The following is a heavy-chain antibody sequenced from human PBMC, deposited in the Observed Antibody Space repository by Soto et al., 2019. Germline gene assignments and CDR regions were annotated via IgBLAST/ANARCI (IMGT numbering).Heavy chain of an antibody. V-gene: IGHV3-7*03. J-gene: IGHJ4*02. Sequence: GGSLRLSCAASGFSFSSYWMSWVRQAPGKGLEWVATIKQDESEKYYVASVKGRFTVSRDNAENSLYLQMNSLRAEHTAVYYCARGDYFDRRFDYWGQGTLVTVSS. CDR2: IKQDESEK. CDR1: GFSFSSYW. D-gene: IGHD3-9*01. CDR3: ARGDYFDRRFDY.